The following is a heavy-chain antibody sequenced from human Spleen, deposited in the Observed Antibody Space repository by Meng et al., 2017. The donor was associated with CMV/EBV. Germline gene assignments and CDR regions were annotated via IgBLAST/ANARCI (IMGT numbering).Heavy chain of an antibody. Sequence: VLVLVFVECLCRPGGSPSLSCSAAGFTFSSYAMSWVRQPPGKGLEWVSAISGSGGSTYYADSVKGRFTISRDNSKNTLYLQMNSLRAEDTAVYYCAKFSGSNTGWGQGTLVTVSS. J-gene: IGHJ4*02. CDR1: GFTFSSYA. V-gene: IGHV3-23*01. D-gene: IGHD1-26*01. CDR2: ISGSGGST. CDR3: AKFSGSNTG.